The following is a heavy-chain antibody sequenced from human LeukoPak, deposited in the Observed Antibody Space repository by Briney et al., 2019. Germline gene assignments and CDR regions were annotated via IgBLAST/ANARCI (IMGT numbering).Heavy chain of an antibody. CDR3: ARCSRGYYSSDLDS. D-gene: IGHD3-22*01. V-gene: IGHV3-23*01. CDR1: GFTFSSYA. J-gene: IGHJ4*02. Sequence: GGSLRLSCAASGFTFSSYAMSWVRQAPGKGLEWVSAISGSGGSTSYADSVKGRFTISRDNSKNTLLLQMNSLRAEDTAVYYCARCSRGYYSSDLDSWGQGTLVTVSS. CDR2: ISGSGGST.